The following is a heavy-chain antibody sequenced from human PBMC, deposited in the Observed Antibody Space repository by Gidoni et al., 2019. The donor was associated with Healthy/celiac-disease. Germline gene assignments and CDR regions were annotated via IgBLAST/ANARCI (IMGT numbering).Heavy chain of an antibody. D-gene: IGHD5-12*01. CDR3: ARDQVPTTNYYYYGMDV. V-gene: IGHV1-69*01. CDR1: GGTFSSYA. Sequence: QVQLVQSGAEVKKPGSSVKVSCKASGGTFSSYAISWVRQAPGQGLEWMGGIIPIFGTANYAQKFQGRVTITADESTSTAYMELSSLRSEDTAVYYCARDQVPTTNYYYYGMDVWGQGTTVTVSS. J-gene: IGHJ6*02. CDR2: IIPIFGTA.